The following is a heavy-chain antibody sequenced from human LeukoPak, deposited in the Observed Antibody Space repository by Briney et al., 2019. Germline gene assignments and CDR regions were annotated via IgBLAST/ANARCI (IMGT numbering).Heavy chain of an antibody. CDR3: ARGYSSGWYLYYFDY. Sequence: SEILSLTCTISGYSINSGYFWGWIRQPPGKGLEWFGSIYHSGSTYYNPSLKSRVTISVDTSKNQFSLKLTSVTAADTAVYYCARGYSSGWYLYYFDYWGQGTLVTVSS. CDR2: IYHSGST. J-gene: IGHJ4*02. D-gene: IGHD6-19*01. CDR1: GYSINSGYF. V-gene: IGHV4-38-2*02.